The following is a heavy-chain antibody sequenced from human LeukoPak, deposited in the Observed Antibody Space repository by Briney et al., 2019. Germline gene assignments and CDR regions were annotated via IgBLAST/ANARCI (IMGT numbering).Heavy chain of an antibody. CDR3: AKEDCSGGACYSLDY. Sequence: GGSLRLSCAASGFTFSSYDMHWVRQPPGKGLEWVAVVPYDGSSKYYADAVKGRFTISRDNSKDTVYLQMNSLRAEDTAVYHCAKEDCSGGACYSLDYWGQGTLITVSS. V-gene: IGHV3-30*18. CDR1: GFTFSSYD. CDR2: VPYDGSSK. D-gene: IGHD2-15*01. J-gene: IGHJ4*02.